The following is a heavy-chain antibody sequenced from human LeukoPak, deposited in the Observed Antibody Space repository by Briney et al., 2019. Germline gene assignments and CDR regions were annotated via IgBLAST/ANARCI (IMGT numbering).Heavy chain of an antibody. D-gene: IGHD3-3*01. CDR1: GFTFDDYA. CDR3: AKDIRASGYSTTFFDI. V-gene: IGHV3-9*01. J-gene: IGHJ3*02. Sequence: GRSLRLSCAASGFTFDDYAMHWVRQAPGKGLERVSGISWNSGSIGYADSVKGRFTISRDNAKNSLYLQMNSLRAEDTALYYCAKDIRASGYSTTFFDIWGQGTMVTVSS. CDR2: ISWNSGSI.